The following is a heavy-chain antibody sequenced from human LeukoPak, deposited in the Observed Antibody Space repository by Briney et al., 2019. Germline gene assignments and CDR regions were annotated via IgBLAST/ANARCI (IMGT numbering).Heavy chain of an antibody. D-gene: IGHD3-22*01. CDR3: AREGYKRDYYDSSGYYYGFDY. J-gene: IGHJ4*02. CDR2: ISAYNGNT. CDR1: GYTFTSYG. Sequence: ASVKVSCKASGYTFTSYGISWVRQALGQGLEWMGWISAYNGNTNYAQKLQGRVTMTTDTSTSTAYMELRSLRSDDTAVYYCAREGYKRDYYDSSGYYYGFDYWGQGTLVTVSS. V-gene: IGHV1-18*01.